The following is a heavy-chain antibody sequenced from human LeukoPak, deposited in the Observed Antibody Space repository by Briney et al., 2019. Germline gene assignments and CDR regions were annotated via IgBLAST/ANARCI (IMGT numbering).Heavy chain of an antibody. CDR1: GFTFSSYA. V-gene: IGHV3-23*01. D-gene: IGHD3-22*01. CDR3: AKDDYYDSSGNYLVWDH. CDR2: ISGSGGST. J-gene: IGHJ4*02. Sequence: PGGSLRLSCAASGFTFSSYAMSWVRQAPGKGLEWVSAISGSGGSTYYADSVKGRFTISRDNSKNTLYLQMNSLRAEDTAVYYCAKDDYYDSSGNYLVWDHWGQGTLVPVSS.